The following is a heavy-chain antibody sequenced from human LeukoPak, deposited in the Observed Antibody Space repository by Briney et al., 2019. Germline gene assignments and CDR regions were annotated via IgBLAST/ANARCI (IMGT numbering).Heavy chain of an antibody. CDR2: ISGSGSTI. Sequence: PGGSLRLSCAASGFTFSSYSMNWVRQAPGKGPEWVSYISGSGSTIDYADSVKGRFTISRDNAKNSLYLQMNSLRAEDTAMYYCSRLRGYSYGYADYWGQGTLVTVSS. D-gene: IGHD5-18*01. CDR1: GFTFSSYS. V-gene: IGHV3-48*04. J-gene: IGHJ4*02. CDR3: SRLRGYSYGYADY.